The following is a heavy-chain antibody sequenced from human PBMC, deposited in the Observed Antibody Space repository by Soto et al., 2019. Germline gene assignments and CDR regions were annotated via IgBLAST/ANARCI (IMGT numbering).Heavy chain of an antibody. D-gene: IGHD1-1*01. V-gene: IGHV3-21*01. Sequence: TGGSLRLSGGGSGFIFSSFTMPWVRQAPGMGLQYLTSISKSSSLIYYADSVRGRFIISRDNSKDSVFLQMYSLRAEDTAMYYCVRGDDRVDWGQGTLVTVSS. CDR1: GFIFSSFT. CDR2: ISKSSSLI. CDR3: VRGDDRVD. J-gene: IGHJ4*02.